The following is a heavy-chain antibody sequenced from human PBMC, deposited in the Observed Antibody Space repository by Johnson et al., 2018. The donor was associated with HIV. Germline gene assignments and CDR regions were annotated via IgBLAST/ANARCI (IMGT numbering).Heavy chain of an antibody. CDR1: GFSFDDYG. D-gene: IGHD6-13*01. Sequence: VHLVESGGGVVRPGGSLKLSCAASGFSFDDYGMSWVRQPPGKGLEWVSGIDWNGGRTSYADSVRGRFTISRDNAKNSLYLQMNSLRAEDTALYYCTRARYSSSWYNGDAFDIWGQGTMVTVS. J-gene: IGHJ3*02. CDR2: IDWNGGRT. CDR3: TRARYSSSWYNGDAFDI. V-gene: IGHV3-20*04.